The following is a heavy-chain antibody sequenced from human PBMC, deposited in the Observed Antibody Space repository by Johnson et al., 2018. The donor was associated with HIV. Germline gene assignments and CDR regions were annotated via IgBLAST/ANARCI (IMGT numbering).Heavy chain of an antibody. J-gene: IGHJ3*02. CDR1: GFTFSNYG. Sequence: VQLVESGGGVVQPGRSLRLSCAASGFTFSNYGMHWVRQAPGKGLEWVSGVSWNGGGIGYEDSVKGRFTISRDNAKKSLYLQMNSLRAEDTAVYYCAKGVSIVVIKDLSGAFDIWGQGTMVTVSS. CDR2: VSWNGGGI. CDR3: AKGVSIVVIKDLSGAFDI. V-gene: IGHV3-9*01. D-gene: IGHD3-22*01.